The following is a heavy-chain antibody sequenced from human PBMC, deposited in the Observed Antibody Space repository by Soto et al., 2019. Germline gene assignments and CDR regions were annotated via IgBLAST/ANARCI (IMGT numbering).Heavy chain of an antibody. CDR1: GFSLRNARMG. D-gene: IGHD3-22*01. V-gene: IGHV2-26*01. J-gene: IGHJ4*02. CDR3: ARRQYKFDGSGYYHDY. CDR2: IFSNGEK. Sequence: QVTLKESGPVLVKPTETLTLTCTVSGFSLRNARMGVSWIREPPGKALEWLAYIFSNGEKSDSTSLKISLTISKDTSKSPVVLTMSNMDPVDTATYYCARRQYKFDGSGYYHDYWGQGTLVTVSS.